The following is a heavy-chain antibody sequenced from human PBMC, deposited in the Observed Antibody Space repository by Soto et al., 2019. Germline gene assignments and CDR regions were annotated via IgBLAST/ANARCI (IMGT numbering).Heavy chain of an antibody. CDR1: GGSIRSYY. CDR2: IYTSGTT. V-gene: IGHV4-4*07. Sequence: QSLTCNVSGGSIRSYYWSWIRQPAGKALEWIGRIYTSGTTNYNPSLKSRATMLIDTSKNQFSLILSSVTAADTAVYYCAREGASGFGMDVWGQGTTVTVSS. J-gene: IGHJ6*02. D-gene: IGHD1-26*01. CDR3: AREGASGFGMDV.